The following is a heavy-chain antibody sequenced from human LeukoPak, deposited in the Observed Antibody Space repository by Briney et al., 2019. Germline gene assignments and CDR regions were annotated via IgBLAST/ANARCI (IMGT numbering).Heavy chain of an antibody. CDR3: AKGSGRSRPYYFDF. V-gene: IGHV3-23*01. J-gene: IGHJ4*02. Sequence: GGSLRLACVTSGFTFSNYVMSWVRQPPGTGLEWVSALAGGSDGTFYADSVKGRFTISRDNSRNTLYLQMHSLRAEDTAVYYCAKGSGRSRPYYFDFWGQGSLVTVSS. CDR2: LAGGSDGT. CDR1: GFTFSNYV.